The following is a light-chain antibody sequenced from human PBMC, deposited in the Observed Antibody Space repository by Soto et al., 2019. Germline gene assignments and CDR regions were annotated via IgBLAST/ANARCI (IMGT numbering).Light chain of an antibody. Sequence: SALTQPASVSGSPGQSIALSCTGTSSDVGGYNYVSWYQQHPGKAPKLIIYDVTNRPSGVSNRFSGSKSGNTASLTISGLQAEDEADYYCSSYTSSSTYVFGTGTKLTVL. J-gene: IGLJ1*01. V-gene: IGLV2-14*01. CDR3: SSYTSSSTYV. CDR2: DVT. CDR1: SSDVGGYNY.